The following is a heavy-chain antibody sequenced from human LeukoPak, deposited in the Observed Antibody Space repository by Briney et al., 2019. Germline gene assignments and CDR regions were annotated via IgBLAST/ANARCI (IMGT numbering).Heavy chain of an antibody. J-gene: IGHJ4*02. D-gene: IGHD3-9*01. Sequence: SETLSLTCAVSGGSMRGFYWSWIRQPPGKGLEWIGYFYYSRDTNYNPALKSRVTISVDTSKNQFSLEVNSLTAADTAVYYCARWNYDILTGYRYFDYWGQGTLVTVSS. CDR3: ARWNYDILTGYRYFDY. CDR1: GGSMRGFY. V-gene: IGHV4-59*01. CDR2: FYYSRDT.